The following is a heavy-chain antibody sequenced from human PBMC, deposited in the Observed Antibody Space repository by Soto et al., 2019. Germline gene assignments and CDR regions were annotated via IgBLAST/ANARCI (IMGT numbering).Heavy chain of an antibody. Sequence: QMQLVESGGGVVQPGRSLRLSCAASGFTFGAYTMHWVRPAPGKGLEWVAVISYDGNSERYTDTVKGRFTVSRDNSKSTMYLQMNSLRAEDTAVYYCARDGYSGRSDGFDVWGQGTMVTVSS. D-gene: IGHD1-26*01. CDR3: ARDGYSGRSDGFDV. V-gene: IGHV3-30*14. CDR2: ISYDGNSE. CDR1: GFTFGAYT. J-gene: IGHJ3*01.